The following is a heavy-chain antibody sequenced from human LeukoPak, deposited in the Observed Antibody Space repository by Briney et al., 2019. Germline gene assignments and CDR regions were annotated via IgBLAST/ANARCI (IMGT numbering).Heavy chain of an antibody. J-gene: IGHJ4*02. CDR2: IKQDGSEN. CDR1: GFTFSSYW. V-gene: IGHV3-7*01. Sequence: GGSLRLSCAASGFTFSSYWMSWVRQAPGKGLEWVANIKQDGSENYYVDSVKGRFTISRDNAKNSLYLQMNSLRAEDTAVYYCAREPNMKWELPQIDYWGQGTLVTVSS. CDR3: AREPNMKWELPQIDY. D-gene: IGHD1-26*01.